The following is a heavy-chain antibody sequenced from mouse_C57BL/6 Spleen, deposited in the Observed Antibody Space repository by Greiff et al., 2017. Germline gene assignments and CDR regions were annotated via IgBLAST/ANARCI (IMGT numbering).Heavy chain of an antibody. J-gene: IGHJ4*01. D-gene: IGHD2-4*01. Sequence: VKLQESGPGLVAPSQSLSITCTVSGFSLTSYAISWVRQPPGKGLEWLGVIWTGGGTNYNSALKSRLSISKDNSKSQVFLKMNSLQTDDTARYYCARGSTMIPYYAMDDWGQGTSVTVSS. CDR1: GFSLTSYA. CDR2: IWTGGGT. CDR3: ARGSTMIPYYAMDD. V-gene: IGHV2-9-1*01.